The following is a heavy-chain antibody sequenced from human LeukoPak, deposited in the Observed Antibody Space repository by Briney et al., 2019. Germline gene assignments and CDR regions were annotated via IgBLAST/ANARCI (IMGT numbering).Heavy chain of an antibody. Sequence: QPGGPLRLSCAASGFTFSSHWMNWVRRAPGKGLEWVANIRQDGNEEYFADSVKGRFTISRDNAKNSLFLQINSLRAEDTAVYYCARDRTGAGLDYWGQGTLVTVSS. D-gene: IGHD1-14*01. CDR2: IRQDGNEE. V-gene: IGHV3-7*03. J-gene: IGHJ4*02. CDR1: GFTFSSHW. CDR3: ARDRTGAGLDY.